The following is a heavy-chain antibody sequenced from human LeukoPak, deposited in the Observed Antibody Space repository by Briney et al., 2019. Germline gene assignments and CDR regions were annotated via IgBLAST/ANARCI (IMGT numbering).Heavy chain of an antibody. Sequence: PGGSLRLSCAASGFTFSSYWMSWVRQAPGKGLEWVANIKQDGSEKYYVDSVKGRFTISRDNAKNSLYLQMNSLRAEDTAVYYCARGGPVLRYFDWLVYFDYWGQGTLVTVSS. D-gene: IGHD3-9*01. V-gene: IGHV3-7*01. J-gene: IGHJ4*02. CDR3: ARGGPVLRYFDWLVYFDY. CDR1: GFTFSSYW. CDR2: IKQDGSEK.